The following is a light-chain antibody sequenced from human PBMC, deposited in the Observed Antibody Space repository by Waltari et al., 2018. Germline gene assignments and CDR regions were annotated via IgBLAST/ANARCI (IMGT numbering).Light chain of an antibody. J-gene: IGLJ3*02. CDR1: SSNIGSNT. CDR2: SNN. CDR3: AAWDDSLNGWV. Sequence: QSVLTQPPSASGTPGQRVTISCSGSSSNIGSNTVNWYQQLPGTAPKLLIYSNNQRPSGCPDRVAGSKSCTSASLAISGLQSEDEADYYCAAWDDSLNGWVFGGGTKLTVL. V-gene: IGLV1-44*01.